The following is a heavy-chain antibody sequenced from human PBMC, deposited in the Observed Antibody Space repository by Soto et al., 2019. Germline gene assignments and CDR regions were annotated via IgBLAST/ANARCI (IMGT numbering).Heavy chain of an antibody. Sequence: SETLSLTCAVYGGSFSGYYWSWIRQPPGKGLEWIGEINHSGSTNYNPSLKSRVTISVDTSKNQFSLKLSSVTAADTAVYYCARGGGVVVAAPNPKYYFDYWGQGTLVTVSS. D-gene: IGHD2-15*01. CDR3: ARGGGVVVAAPNPKYYFDY. V-gene: IGHV4-34*01. CDR1: GGSFSGYY. CDR2: INHSGST. J-gene: IGHJ4*02.